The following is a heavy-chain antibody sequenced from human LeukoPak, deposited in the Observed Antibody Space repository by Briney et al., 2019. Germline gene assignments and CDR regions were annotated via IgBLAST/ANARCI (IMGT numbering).Heavy chain of an antibody. CDR3: ARGINDEYFQS. Sequence: PGESLKISCKDSPYYFINFWIGWVRQMPGKGLEWMGIIYPADSDTRYNPSFQGHVTISADRSASTAYLQWHSLKASDTAIYYCARGINDEYFQSWGQGTLVTVSP. CDR2: IYPADSDT. V-gene: IGHV5-51*01. J-gene: IGHJ1*01. CDR1: PYYFINFW. D-gene: IGHD2/OR15-2a*01.